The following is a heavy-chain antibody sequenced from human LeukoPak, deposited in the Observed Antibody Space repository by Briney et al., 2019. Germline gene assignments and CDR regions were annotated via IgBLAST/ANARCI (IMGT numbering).Heavy chain of an antibody. CDR1: GGSFSGYY. D-gene: IGHD3-3*01. V-gene: IGHV4-34*01. CDR3: ARMPHASITIFGVYYYGMDV. CDR2: INHSGST. J-gene: IGHJ6*02. Sequence: SETLSLTCAVYGGSFSGYYWSWIRQPPGKGLEWIGEINHSGSTNYNPSLKSRVTISVDTSKNQFSLKLSSVTAADTAVYYCARMPHASITIFGVYYYGMDVWGQGTTVTVSS.